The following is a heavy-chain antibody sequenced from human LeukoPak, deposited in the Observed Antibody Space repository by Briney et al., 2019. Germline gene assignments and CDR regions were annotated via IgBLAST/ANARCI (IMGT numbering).Heavy chain of an antibody. CDR3: ARAPGAVAGREDVFDI. D-gene: IGHD6-19*01. CDR1: GYTSTTYE. J-gene: IGHJ3*02. Sequence: ASVKVSCKPSGYTSTTYEINWVRHTTEQGLENMAQINPNMGKTRYARKFQSTVTITTNTPISTPYMELSSLRYEDTAVYYCARAPGAVAGREDVFDIWGQGTMVTVSS. V-gene: IGHV1-8*03. CDR2: INPNMGKT.